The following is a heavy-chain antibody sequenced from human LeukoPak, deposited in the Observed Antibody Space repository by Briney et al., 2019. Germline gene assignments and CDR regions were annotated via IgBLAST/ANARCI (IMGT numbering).Heavy chain of an antibody. J-gene: IGHJ3*02. D-gene: IGHD6-6*01. V-gene: IGHV3-30*02. CDR1: GFTFSSYG. Sequence: GGSLRLSCAASGFTFSSYGMHWVRQAPGKGLEWVAFIRYDGSNKYYADSVKGRFTISRDNSKNTLYLQMNSLRAEDTAVYYCATYSSSSSAFDIWGQGTMVTVSS. CDR2: IRYDGSNK. CDR3: ATYSSSSSAFDI.